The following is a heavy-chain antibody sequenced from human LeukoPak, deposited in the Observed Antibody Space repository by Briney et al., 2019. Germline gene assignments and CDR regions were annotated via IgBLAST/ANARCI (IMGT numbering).Heavy chain of an antibody. Sequence: GGSLRLSCAASGNYWMHWVRQAPGKGLVWVPHINSDGSWTSYADSVKGRFTISKDNAKNTVYLQMNSLRAEDTAVYYCVSFYETYWGRGTLVTVSS. J-gene: IGHJ4*02. CDR2: INSDGSWT. D-gene: IGHD2/OR15-2a*01. V-gene: IGHV3-74*01. CDR1: GNYW. CDR3: VSFYETY.